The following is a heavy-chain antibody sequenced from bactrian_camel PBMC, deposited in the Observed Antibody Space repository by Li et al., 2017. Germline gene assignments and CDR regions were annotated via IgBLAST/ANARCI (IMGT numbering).Heavy chain of an antibody. J-gene: IGHJ4*01. Sequence: VQLVESGGGLVQPGESLRLSCESLGFSINDYYIACVRQVPGKGLEWVSTLKWDGTDTYYADFVKGRFTISRANTMNTAYLQMDSLKSEDTAQYYSVALAWGFNYWGQGTQVTVS. CDR3: VALAWGFNY. V-gene: IGHV3S5*01. D-gene: IGHD1*01. CDR1: GFSINDYY. CDR2: LKWDGTDT.